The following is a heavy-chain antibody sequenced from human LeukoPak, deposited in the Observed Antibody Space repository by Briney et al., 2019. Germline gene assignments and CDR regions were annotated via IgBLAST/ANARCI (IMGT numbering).Heavy chain of an antibody. J-gene: IGHJ6*03. CDR3: ARGGGIVGASNRYYYYYMDV. V-gene: IGHV3-9*01. CDR1: GFTFDDYA. Sequence: GGSLRLSCAASGFTFDDYAMHCVRQTPGKGLEWVSGINWNSGSIDYADSVKGRFTISRDNAKNSLYLQMNNLRAGDTALYYCARGGGIVGASNRYYYYYMDVWGKGTTVTISS. D-gene: IGHD1-26*01. CDR2: INWNSGSI.